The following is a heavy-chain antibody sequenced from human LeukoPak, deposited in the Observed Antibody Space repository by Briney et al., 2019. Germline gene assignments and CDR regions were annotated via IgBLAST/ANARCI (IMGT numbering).Heavy chain of an antibody. CDR2: FYPGDSET. J-gene: IGHJ5*02. V-gene: IGHV5-51*01. CDR1: GYRFTTYW. Sequence: GESLKISCKGSGYRFTTYWIGWVRQMSGKGLEWMGIFYPGDSETRYNPSFQGQVIMSADKSLNTAYLQWSSLTASDTAIYYCARGLHPSRGFDPWGQGTLVTVSS. D-gene: IGHD3-16*01. CDR3: ARGLHPSRGFDP.